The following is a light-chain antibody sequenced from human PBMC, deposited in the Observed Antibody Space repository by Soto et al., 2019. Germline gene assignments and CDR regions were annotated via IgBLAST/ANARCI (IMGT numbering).Light chain of an antibody. CDR2: GNS. CDR1: SSNIGAGYD. CDR3: QSYDSSLSGYV. J-gene: IGLJ1*01. Sequence: QSVLTQPPSVSGAPGQRVTISCTGSSSNIGAGYDVHGYQQLPGTAPKLLIYGNSNRPSGVPDRFSGSKSGTSASLAITGLQAEDEAEYYCQSYDSSLSGYVFGTGTKLTVL. V-gene: IGLV1-40*01.